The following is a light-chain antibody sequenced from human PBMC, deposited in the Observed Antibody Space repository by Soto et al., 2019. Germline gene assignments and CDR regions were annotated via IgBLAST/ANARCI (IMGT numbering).Light chain of an antibody. Sequence: QSALTQPRSVSGSPGQSVTISCTGNSSDVGGYNYVSWYQQHPGKAPKLMIYDVSKRPSGVPDRFSGSKSGNTASLTISGLQSEDEAYYYCCSYAGSYTLVFGGGTQLTVL. J-gene: IGLJ2*01. V-gene: IGLV2-11*01. CDR1: SSDVGGYNY. CDR3: CSYAGSYTLV. CDR2: DVS.